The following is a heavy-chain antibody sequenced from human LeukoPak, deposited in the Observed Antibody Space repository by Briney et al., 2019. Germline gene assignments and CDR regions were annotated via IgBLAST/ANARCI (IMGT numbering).Heavy chain of an antibody. CDR1: GFTFSSYS. CDR2: ISSSSSTI. J-gene: IGHJ4*02. CDR3: ARRFLEWLQDY. Sequence: PGGSLRLSCAASGFTFSSYSMNWVRQAPGKGLEWVSYISSSSSTIYYADSVKGRFTISRDNAKNSLYLQMNSLRAEDTAVYYCARRFLEWLQDYWGQGTLVTVSS. V-gene: IGHV3-48*01. D-gene: IGHD3-3*01.